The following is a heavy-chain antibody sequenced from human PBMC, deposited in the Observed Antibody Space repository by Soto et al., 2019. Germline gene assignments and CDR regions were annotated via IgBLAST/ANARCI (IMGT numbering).Heavy chain of an antibody. CDR2: INHSGST. CDR1: GGSFSGYY. J-gene: IGHJ5*02. D-gene: IGHD3-22*01. Sequence: PSETLSLTCAVYGGSFSGYYWSWIRQPPGKGLEWIGEINHSGSTNYNPSLKSRVTISVDTSKNQFSLKLSSVTAADTAVYYCASTKNYYDSSGYPNWFDPWGQGTLVTVSS. V-gene: IGHV4-34*01. CDR3: ASTKNYYDSSGYPNWFDP.